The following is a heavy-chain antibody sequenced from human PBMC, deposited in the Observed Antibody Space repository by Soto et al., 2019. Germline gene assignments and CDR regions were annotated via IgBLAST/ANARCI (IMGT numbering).Heavy chain of an antibody. CDR2: IYYSGST. CDR1: GGSISSYY. J-gene: IGHJ3*02. D-gene: IGHD3-10*01. Sequence: SKTLSLTCTVSGGSISSYYWSWIRQPPGKGLEWIGYIYYSGSTNYNASLKSRVTISVDTSKNQFSLKLSSVTAADTAVYYCAFSGPIVRGFPYAFDIWGRGTMVTVSS. CDR3: AFSGPIVRGFPYAFDI. V-gene: IGHV4-59*01.